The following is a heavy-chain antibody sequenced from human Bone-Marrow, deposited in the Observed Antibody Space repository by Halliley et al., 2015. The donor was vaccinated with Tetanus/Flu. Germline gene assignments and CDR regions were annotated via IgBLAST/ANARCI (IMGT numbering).Heavy chain of an antibody. J-gene: IGHJ4*02. CDR3: ARRIAVGGRGYFAY. V-gene: IGHV3-7*04. D-gene: IGHD6-19*01. Sequence: WVANKNEEGSQKYYVDSVEGRFTIPRDSAWNSLYLQMNSLRAEDTAVYYCARRIAVGGRGYFAYWGQGTLVTVSS. CDR2: KNEEGSQK.